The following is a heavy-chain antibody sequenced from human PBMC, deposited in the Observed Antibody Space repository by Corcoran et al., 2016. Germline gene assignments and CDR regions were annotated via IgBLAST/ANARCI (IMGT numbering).Heavy chain of an antibody. CDR2: IRSRPNSYAT. CDR3: TRGIGGYGMDV. D-gene: IGHD3-16*01. V-gene: IGHV3-73*02. CDR1: GFTFSDSA. J-gene: IGHJ6*02. Sequence: EVQLVESGGDLVQPGGSLSLSCAASGFTFSDSAIHWVRQASGKGLEWVGRIRSRPNSYATAYAASLGGRFTISRDDSKNTAYLQMNSLKTEDTAVDYCTRGIGGYGMDVWGQGTTVTVSS.